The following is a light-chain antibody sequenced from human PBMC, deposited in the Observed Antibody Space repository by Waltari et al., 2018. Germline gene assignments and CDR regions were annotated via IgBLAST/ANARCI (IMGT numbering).Light chain of an antibody. J-gene: IGKJ2*01. Sequence: EIVLTQSPGTLSSSPGERATLSCRASQGVSSRYLAWYQQKPGQAPRLLIFGASSRATGIPDRFSGSGSGTDFTLTISRLEPEDFAVYYCQQYGSSPRYTFGQGTKVEIK. CDR2: GAS. CDR1: QGVSSRY. V-gene: IGKV3-20*01. CDR3: QQYGSSPRYT.